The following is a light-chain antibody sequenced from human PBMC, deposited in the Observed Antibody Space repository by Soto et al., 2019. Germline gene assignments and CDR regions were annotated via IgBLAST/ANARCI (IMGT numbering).Light chain of an antibody. J-gene: IGKJ2*01. V-gene: IGKV1-5*03. CDR2: KAS. CDR3: QQDNSSPFT. CDR1: QSISSC. Sequence: DIQMTQSPSTLSASVGDRVIITCRASQSISSCLAWYQQKPGKAPNLLIYKASSLESGVPSRFSGSGSGTEFTLNISSLQPDDFATYYCQQDNSSPFTFGQGTKLEIK.